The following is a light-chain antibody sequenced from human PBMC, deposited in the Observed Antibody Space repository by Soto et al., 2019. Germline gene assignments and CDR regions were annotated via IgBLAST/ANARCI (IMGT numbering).Light chain of an antibody. V-gene: IGKV1-5*03. CDR3: QQYNSQRT. CDR2: KAS. CDR1: QYISSW. J-gene: IGKJ1*01. Sequence: DIQMTQSPSTLSASVGDRVTITCRASQYISSWLAWYQQKPGKAPKLLIYKASILESGVPSRFSGSGSGTEFTLTSSRLHPDDFATYYCQQYNSQRTFGQGTKVEIK.